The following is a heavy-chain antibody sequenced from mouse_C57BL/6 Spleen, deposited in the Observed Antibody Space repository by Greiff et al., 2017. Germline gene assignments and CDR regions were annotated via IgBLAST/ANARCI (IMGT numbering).Heavy chain of an antibody. V-gene: IGHV1-20*01. CDR2: INPYNGDT. Sequence: EVQLQQSGPELVKPGDSVKISCKASGYSFTGYFMNWVMQSHGKSLEWIGRINPYNGDTFYNQKFKGKATLTVDKSSSTAHMELRSLTSEDSAVYYCARTTVALQGYFDVWGTGTTVTVSS. CDR1: GYSFTGYF. D-gene: IGHD1-1*01. J-gene: IGHJ1*03. CDR3: ARTTVALQGYFDV.